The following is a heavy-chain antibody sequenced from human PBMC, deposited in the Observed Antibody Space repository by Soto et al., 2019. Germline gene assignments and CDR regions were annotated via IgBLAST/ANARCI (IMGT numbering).Heavy chain of an antibody. CDR1: GFTFSSYA. CDR3: ARDATMARDLPRWYFDY. Sequence: GGPLRLSCAASGFTFSSYAMHWVRQAPGKGLEWVAVISYDGSNKYYADSVKGRFTISRDNSKNTLYLQMNSLRAEDTAVYYCARDATMARDLPRWYFDYWGQGTLVTVSS. J-gene: IGHJ4*02. D-gene: IGHD3-10*01. CDR2: ISYDGSNK. V-gene: IGHV3-30-3*01.